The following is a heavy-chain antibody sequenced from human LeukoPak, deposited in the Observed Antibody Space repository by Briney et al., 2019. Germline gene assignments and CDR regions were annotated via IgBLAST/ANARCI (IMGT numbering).Heavy chain of an antibody. CDR3: ARDRYYDSSAFLGY. CDR2: ISSSGSTI. J-gene: IGHJ4*02. D-gene: IGHD3-22*01. V-gene: IGHV3-11*01. CDR1: GFTFSDYY. Sequence: GGSLRLSCAASGFTFSDYYMSWIRQAPGKGLEWVSYISSSGSTIYYADSVKGRFTISRDNAKNSLYLQMNSLRAEDTAVYYCARDRYYDSSAFLGYWGQGTLVTVSS.